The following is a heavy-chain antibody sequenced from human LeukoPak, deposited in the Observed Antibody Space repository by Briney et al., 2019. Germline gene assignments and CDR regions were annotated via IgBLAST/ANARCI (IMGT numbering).Heavy chain of an antibody. CDR3: ARAGIGFTDY. CDR2: MNPNSANT. D-gene: IGHD3-3*01. J-gene: IGHJ4*02. V-gene: IGHV1-8*03. Sequence: ASVKVSSKASGYTFTSYDISWVRQATGQGLGWMGWMNPNSANTAYAQKFQGRVTITRNTSTSTAYMELSSLRSENTAVYYCARAGIGFTDYWGQGTLVTVSS. CDR1: GYTFTSYD.